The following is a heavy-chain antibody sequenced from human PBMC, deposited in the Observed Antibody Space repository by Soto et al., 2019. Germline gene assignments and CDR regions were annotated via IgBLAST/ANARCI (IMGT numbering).Heavy chain of an antibody. CDR3: ARDASGYSYFDY. J-gene: IGHJ4*02. D-gene: IGHD5-18*01. Sequence: QVQLVESGGGVVQPGRSLRLSCAASGFTFSSYGMHWVRQAPGKGLEWGAVIWYDGSNKYYADSVKGRFTISRDNSKNTLYLQMNSLRAEDTAVYYCARDASGYSYFDYWGQGTLVTVSS. CDR2: IWYDGSNK. CDR1: GFTFSSYG. V-gene: IGHV3-33*01.